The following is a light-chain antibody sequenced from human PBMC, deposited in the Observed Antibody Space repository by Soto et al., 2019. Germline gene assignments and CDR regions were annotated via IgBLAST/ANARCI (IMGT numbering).Light chain of an antibody. Sequence: DIQMAQSPSSLSASVGDRVTITCRASQSISSYLNWYQQKPGKATKLLIYAASSLQSGVPSRFSGSGSGTDFTLTISSLQPEDFATYYCQQSYSTPFTFGPGIKVDIK. CDR3: QQSYSTPFT. V-gene: IGKV1-39*01. CDR2: AAS. CDR1: QSISSY. J-gene: IGKJ3*01.